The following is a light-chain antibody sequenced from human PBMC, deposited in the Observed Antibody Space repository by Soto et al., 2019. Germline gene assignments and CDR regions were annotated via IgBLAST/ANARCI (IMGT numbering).Light chain of an antibody. V-gene: IGLV2-11*01. Sequence: QSVLTQPRSVSGSPGQSVTISCTGTNSDVGTFYFVSWYQQYPDKGPKLIIYDVTERPSGVPDRFSGSKSGNTASLTISGLQAQAEAAYCCCSYAGSYNYVLGSRTKVT. CDR1: NSDVGTFYF. CDR3: CSYAGSYNYV. CDR2: DVT. J-gene: IGLJ1*01.